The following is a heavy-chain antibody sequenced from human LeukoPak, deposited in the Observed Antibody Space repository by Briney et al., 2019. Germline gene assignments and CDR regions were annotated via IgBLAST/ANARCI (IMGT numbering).Heavy chain of an antibody. CDR3: ATQRLATVAPFDN. J-gene: IGHJ4*02. Sequence: PSETLSLTCTVSGVSITSGNYYWDWMPQPPGQGLEWIGSMYYTGNTYYNPSLKSRVTLSLDTSKNHFSLRLSSLTAADTAVYYCATQRLATVAPFDNWGQGTLVTVSS. V-gene: IGHV4-39*01. CDR2: MYYTGNT. D-gene: IGHD4-23*01. CDR1: GVSITSGNYY.